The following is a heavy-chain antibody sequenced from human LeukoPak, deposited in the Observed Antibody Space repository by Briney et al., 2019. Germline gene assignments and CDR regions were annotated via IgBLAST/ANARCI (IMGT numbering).Heavy chain of an antibody. Sequence: GGSLRLSCAASGFTFSSYSMNWVRQAPGKGLEWVSSISSSSSYIYYADSVKGRFTISRDNAKNSLYLQMNSLRAGDTAVYYCARSDSSGYYYREDYWGQGTLVTVSS. D-gene: IGHD3-22*01. CDR3: ARSDSSGYYYREDY. V-gene: IGHV3-21*01. J-gene: IGHJ4*02. CDR1: GFTFSSYS. CDR2: ISSSSSYI.